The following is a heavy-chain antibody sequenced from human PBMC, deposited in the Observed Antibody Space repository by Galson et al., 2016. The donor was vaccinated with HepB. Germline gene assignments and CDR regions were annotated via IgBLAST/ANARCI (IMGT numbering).Heavy chain of an antibody. Sequence: QSGAEVKKTGESLTISCKTSGYRFSDFWIGWVRHMPGKGLEWMGIIYPDDSDTKYNPSVRGHVTFSVDKSLRTAYLQWDSLKTSDSALYFCARRGNWGDWFFDLWGRGTQVTVSS. CDR2: IYPDDSDT. D-gene: IGHD7-27*01. J-gene: IGHJ2*01. CDR3: ARRGNWGDWFFDL. CDR1: GYRFSDFW. V-gene: IGHV5-51*01.